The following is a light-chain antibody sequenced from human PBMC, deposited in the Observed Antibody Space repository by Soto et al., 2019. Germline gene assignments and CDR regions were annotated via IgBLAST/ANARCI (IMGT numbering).Light chain of an antibody. Sequence: DIQMTQSPSSLSASVGDRVTITCRASQSISTYLNWYQQKPGKAPKLLIYTASSLQSGVPSRFSGSVSGTDFTLTISSLHPEDFATYYCQQSYSTPPTFGHGTKVEIK. CDR1: QSISTY. CDR3: QQSYSTPPT. V-gene: IGKV1-39*01. J-gene: IGKJ1*01. CDR2: TAS.